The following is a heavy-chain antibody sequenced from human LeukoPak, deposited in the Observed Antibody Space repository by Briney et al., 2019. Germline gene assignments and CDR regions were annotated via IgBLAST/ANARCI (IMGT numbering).Heavy chain of an antibody. Sequence: GRSPRLSCAASGFTFSSYGMHWVRQAPGKGLEWVAVIWYDGSNKYYADSVKGRFTISRANSKNTLYLQMNSLRAEHTAVYYWARDLAIAAAGTNALPVGMDVWSKGTTVTVSS. CDR1: GFTFSSYG. D-gene: IGHD6-13*01. J-gene: IGHJ6*04. CDR2: IWYDGSNK. CDR3: ARDLAIAAAGTNALPVGMDV. V-gene: IGHV3-33*01.